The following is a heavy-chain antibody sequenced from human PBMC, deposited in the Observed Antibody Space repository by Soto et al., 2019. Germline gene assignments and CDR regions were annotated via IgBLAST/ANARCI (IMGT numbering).Heavy chain of an antibody. CDR2: ISATGGGT. V-gene: IGHV3-23*01. CDR1: GFNFSQYA. Sequence: GGSLGLSCAASGFNFSQYAMSRVRQDPGKGLEWVSLISATGGGTYYADSVKGRFTISRDNSKNTLYLQMNSLRAEDTAVYYCAKDSSLDSSWYVPLPDYWGQGTRVTVSS. D-gene: IGHD6-13*01. J-gene: IGHJ4*02. CDR3: AKDSSLDSSWYVPLPDY.